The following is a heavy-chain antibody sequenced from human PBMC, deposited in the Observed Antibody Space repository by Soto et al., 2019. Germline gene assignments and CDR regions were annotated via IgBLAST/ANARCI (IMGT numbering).Heavy chain of an antibody. J-gene: IGHJ6*02. Sequence: QVQLVQSGAEVKKPGSSVKVSCKASGGTFSSYAISWVRQAPGQRLEWMGGIIPIFGTANYPQKFQGRVTMTADKSTSTAYMELSSLISEFTAVYYCARYLPLRPQYYYGSGSYSLYYDYYGMDVWVQGTTVTVSS. CDR3: ARYLPLRPQYYYGSGSYSLYYDYYGMDV. CDR2: IIPIFGTA. D-gene: IGHD3-10*01. V-gene: IGHV1-69*06. CDR1: GGTFSSYA.